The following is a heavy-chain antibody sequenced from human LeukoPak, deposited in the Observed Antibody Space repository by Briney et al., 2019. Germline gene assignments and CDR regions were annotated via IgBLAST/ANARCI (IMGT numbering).Heavy chain of an antibody. D-gene: IGHD5/OR15-5a*01. J-gene: IGHJ6*02. V-gene: IGHV3-7*01. CDR1: GFTFTDYW. Sequence: GGSLRLSYAASGFTFTDYWMSWVRQAPGKGLEWVANIKRDGSEKYYVDSVKGRFTISRDNPKKSVYLQMNSLRAEDTAIYYCARDVSVSGMDVWGQGTTVTVSS. CDR3: ARDVSVSGMDV. CDR2: IKRDGSEK.